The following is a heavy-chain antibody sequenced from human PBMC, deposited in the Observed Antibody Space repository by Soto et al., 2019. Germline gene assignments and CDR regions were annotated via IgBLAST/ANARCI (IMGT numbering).Heavy chain of an antibody. V-gene: IGHV3-15*01. CDR2: IKGKVDGGAT. CDR3: TTDVTGTYGGDY. D-gene: IGHD3-10*01. Sequence: EVPLVESGGNLVNPGGSLRLSCATSGLTFSTAWLSWVRQAPGKGLEWVGRIKGKVDGGATEYAAPVKGRFAISRDDSKDTLYLQINSLKSEDTAVYFCTTDVTGTYGGDYWGQGTLVTVSS. CDR1: GLTFSTAW. J-gene: IGHJ4*02.